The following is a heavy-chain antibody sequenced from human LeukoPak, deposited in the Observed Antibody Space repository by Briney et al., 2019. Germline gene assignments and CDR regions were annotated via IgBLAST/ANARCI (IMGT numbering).Heavy chain of an antibody. J-gene: IGHJ4*02. CDR1: GYTFTSYY. CDR3: ARGRPGGDSSGSIVDY. Sequence: ASVTVSCKASGYTFTSYYMHWVRQAPGQGLEWMGIINPSGGSTSYAQKFQGRVTMTRNTSISTAYMELSSLRSEDTAVYYCARGRPGGDSSGSIVDYWGQGTLVTVSS. D-gene: IGHD3-22*01. CDR2: INPSGGST. V-gene: IGHV1-46*01.